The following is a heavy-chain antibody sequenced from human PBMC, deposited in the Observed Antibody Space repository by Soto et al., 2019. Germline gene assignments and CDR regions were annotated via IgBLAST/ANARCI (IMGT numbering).Heavy chain of an antibody. J-gene: IGHJ4*02. CDR3: ARSSGYSYVYPSFYFDY. V-gene: IGHV3-11*01. CDR1: GFIFSDYY. CDR2: ISNSESDI. Sequence: QVQLVESGGGLVKPGGSLRLSCVASGFIFSDYYMTWIRQAPGTGLEWVSYISNSESDIYYEDAVKGRFTISRDNAKKSLYLQMNSLRAEDTAIYYCARSSGYSYVYPSFYFDYWGQGTLVTVSS. D-gene: IGHD5-18*01.